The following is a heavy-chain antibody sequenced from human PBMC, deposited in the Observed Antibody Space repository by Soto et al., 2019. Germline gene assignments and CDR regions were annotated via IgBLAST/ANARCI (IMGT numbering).Heavy chain of an antibody. CDR3: AREGHSYGDAFAI. D-gene: IGHD5-18*01. Sequence: GGSLRLSCAASGFTFSSYEMNWVRQAPGKGLEWVSYISSSGSTIYYADSVKGRFTISRDNAKNSLYLQINSLRAEDTALYYGAREGHSYGDAFAIWGQGTMVTVSS. CDR2: ISSSGSTI. V-gene: IGHV3-48*03. J-gene: IGHJ3*02. CDR1: GFTFSSYE.